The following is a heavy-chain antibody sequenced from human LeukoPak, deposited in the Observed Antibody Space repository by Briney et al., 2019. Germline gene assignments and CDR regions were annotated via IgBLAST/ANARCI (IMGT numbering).Heavy chain of an antibody. CDR1: GYTFTSYG. Sequence: ASVKVSCKASGYTFTSYGISWVRQAPGQGLEWMGWISAYNGNTNYAQKLQGRVTMTTDTSTSTAYMELRSLRSDDTAVYYCARANRYSQRAYYFDCWGQGTLVTVSS. CDR2: ISAYNGNT. J-gene: IGHJ4*02. CDR3: ARANRYSQRAYYFDC. D-gene: IGHD2-15*01. V-gene: IGHV1-18*01.